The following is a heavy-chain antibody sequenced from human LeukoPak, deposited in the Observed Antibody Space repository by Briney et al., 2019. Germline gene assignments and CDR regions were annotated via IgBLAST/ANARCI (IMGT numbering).Heavy chain of an antibody. D-gene: IGHD3-22*01. CDR3: ARPYDSSDYYAFDI. Sequence: PGGSLRLSCAASGFTFSRYWMHWVRQAPGEGLVWVSRISSDGSITTYADSVRGRFPISRDNAKNTLYLQMNSLRAEDTAVYYCARPYDSSDYYAFDIWGQGTMVTVSS. J-gene: IGHJ3*02. CDR1: GFTFSRYW. V-gene: IGHV3-74*01. CDR2: ISSDGSIT.